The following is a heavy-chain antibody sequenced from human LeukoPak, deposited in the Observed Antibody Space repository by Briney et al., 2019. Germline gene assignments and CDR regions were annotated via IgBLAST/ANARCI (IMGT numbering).Heavy chain of an antibody. Sequence: GGSLRLSCAASGFTFSSYWMHWVRQAPGKGLVWVSRINSDGSSTSYADSVKGRFTISRDNAKNTLYLQMNSLRAEDTAVYYCARGASSSWYIYYYYMDAWGKGTTVTISS. D-gene: IGHD6-13*01. CDR1: GFTFSSYW. CDR3: ARGASSSWYIYYYYMDA. V-gene: IGHV3-74*01. CDR2: INSDGSST. J-gene: IGHJ6*03.